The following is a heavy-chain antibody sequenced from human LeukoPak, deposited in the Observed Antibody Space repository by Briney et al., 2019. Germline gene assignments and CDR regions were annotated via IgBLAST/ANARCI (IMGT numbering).Heavy chain of an antibody. V-gene: IGHV3-23*01. CDR3: AKKVTMIVVVDCFDY. Sequence: GGSLRLSCAASGFTFSSYAMSWVRQAPGKGLEWVSAISGSGGRTYYADSVKGRFTISRDNSKNTLYLQMNSLRAEDTAVYYCAKKVTMIVVVDCFDYWGQGTLVTVSS. CDR2: ISGSGGRT. CDR1: GFTFSSYA. D-gene: IGHD3-22*01. J-gene: IGHJ4*02.